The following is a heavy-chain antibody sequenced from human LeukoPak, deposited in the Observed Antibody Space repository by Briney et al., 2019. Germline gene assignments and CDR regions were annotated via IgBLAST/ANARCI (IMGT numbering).Heavy chain of an antibody. V-gene: IGHV3-7*01. CDR3: ARVEDDYVWGSYRYSLDY. Sequence: GGSLRLSCAASGFTFSSYWMSWVRQAPGKGLEWVANIKQDGSEKYYVDSVKGRFTISRDNAKNSLYLQMNSLRAEDTAVYYCARVEDDYVWGSYRYSLDYWGQGTLVTVSS. D-gene: IGHD3-16*02. CDR2: IKQDGSEK. J-gene: IGHJ4*02. CDR1: GFTFSSYW.